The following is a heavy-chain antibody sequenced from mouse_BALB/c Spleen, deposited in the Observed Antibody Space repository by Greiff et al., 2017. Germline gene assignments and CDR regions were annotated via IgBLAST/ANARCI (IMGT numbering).Heavy chain of an antibody. Sequence: EVQVVESGGGLVQPGGSRKLSCAASGFTFSSFGMHWVRQAPEKGLEWVAYISSGSSTIYYADTVKGRFTISRDNPKNTLFLQMTSLRSEDKAMYYCASHYYGSFDYWGQGTTLTVSS. CDR1: GFTFSSFG. D-gene: IGHD1-2*01. CDR3: ASHYYGSFDY. CDR2: ISSGSSTI. V-gene: IGHV5-17*02. J-gene: IGHJ2*01.